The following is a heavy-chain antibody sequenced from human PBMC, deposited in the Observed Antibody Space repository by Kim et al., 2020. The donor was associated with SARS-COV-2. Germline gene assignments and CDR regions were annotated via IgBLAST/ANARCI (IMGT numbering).Heavy chain of an antibody. D-gene: IGHD2-15*01. CDR2: IYYSGST. V-gene: IGHV4-39*01. CDR1: VGSISSSSYY. Sequence: SETLSLTCTVSVGSISSSSYYWGWIRQPPGKGLEWIGSIYYSGSTYYNPSLKSRVTISVDTSKNQFSLKLSSVTAADTAVYYCARTQMATRYFDLWGRGTLVTVSS. CDR3: ARTQMATRYFDL. J-gene: IGHJ2*01.